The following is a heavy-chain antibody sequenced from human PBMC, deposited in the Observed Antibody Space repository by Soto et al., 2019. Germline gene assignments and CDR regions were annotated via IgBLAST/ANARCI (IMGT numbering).Heavy chain of an antibody. J-gene: IGHJ6*02. CDR2: INPYNGNT. Sequence: ASVKVSCKASGYIFNNYGISWVRQAPGQGLEWMGWINPYNGNTKCAQKLQGRVTMTTDTSTSTAYMELRSLRSDDTAVYYCAKGTYYYDSSGPSMDVWGQGTTVTVSS. V-gene: IGHV1-18*01. D-gene: IGHD3-22*01. CDR3: AKGTYYYDSSGPSMDV. CDR1: GYIFNNYG.